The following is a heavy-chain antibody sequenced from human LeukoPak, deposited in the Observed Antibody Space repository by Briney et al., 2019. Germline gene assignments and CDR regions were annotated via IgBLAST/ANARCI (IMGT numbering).Heavy chain of an antibody. Sequence: SETLSLTCAVYGGSFSGYYWSWIRQPPGKGLEWIGEINHSGSTNYNPSPKSRVTISVDTSKNKFSLKLSSVTAADTAVYYCASAIVVVPAALGYWGQGTLVTVSS. CDR2: INHSGST. CDR3: ASAIVVVPAALGY. J-gene: IGHJ4*02. CDR1: GGSFSGYY. D-gene: IGHD2-2*01. V-gene: IGHV4-34*01.